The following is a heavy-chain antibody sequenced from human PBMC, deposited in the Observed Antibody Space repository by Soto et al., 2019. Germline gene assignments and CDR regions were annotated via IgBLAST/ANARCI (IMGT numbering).Heavy chain of an antibody. CDR1: GYTFTSYG. V-gene: IGHV1-18*04. Sequence: SDQVSCKAFGYTFTSYGISWVPQAPGQRPEWMGWISAYNANTNYAQKLQGRVTMTTDTSTSTAYMEVRSLRSDDTAVYYCARIPAFITMVRGVTGWYYGMDVWGQGTTVTVSS. CDR2: ISAYNANT. CDR3: ARIPAFITMVRGVTGWYYGMDV. D-gene: IGHD3-10*01. J-gene: IGHJ6*02.